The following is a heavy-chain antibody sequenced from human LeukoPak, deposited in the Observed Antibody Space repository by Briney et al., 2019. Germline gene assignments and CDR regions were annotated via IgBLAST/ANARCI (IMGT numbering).Heavy chain of an antibody. CDR3: AKDSNSGYVSVGPDY. J-gene: IGHJ4*02. Sequence: GGSLRLSCQTSGLVFSNYGMHWVPHAPDKGLEWVAYLRYDARNAYYADSVNGRFIISRDNSRNTLYLQMNNLRAEDTGVYSCAKDSNSGYVSVGPDYWGLGTLVTVSS. CDR2: LRYDARNA. CDR1: GLVFSNYG. V-gene: IGHV3-30*02. D-gene: IGHD5-12*01.